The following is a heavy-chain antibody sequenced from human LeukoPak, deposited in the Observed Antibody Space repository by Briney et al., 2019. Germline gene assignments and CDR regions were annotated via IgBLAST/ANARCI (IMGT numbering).Heavy chain of an antibody. CDR3: ARDNWNYVFDY. Sequence: PGGSLRLSCAASGFTFSSYWMSWVRQAPGKGLEWVANTEQDGSEKYYVDSVKGRYTISRDNAKNSLYLQMNSLRAEDTAVYYCARDNWNYVFDYWGQGTLVTVSS. J-gene: IGHJ4*02. V-gene: IGHV3-7*03. CDR2: TEQDGSEK. D-gene: IGHD1-7*01. CDR1: GFTFSSYW.